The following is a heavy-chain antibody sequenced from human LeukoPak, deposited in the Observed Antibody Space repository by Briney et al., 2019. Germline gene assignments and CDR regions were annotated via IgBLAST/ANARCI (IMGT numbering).Heavy chain of an antibody. CDR1: GGPINSYY. D-gene: IGHD2-8*01. V-gene: IGHV4-59*08. CDR2: IYYSGST. Sequence: SETLSLICTVSGGPINSYYWTWIRQPPGKGLEWVAYIYYSGSTKYHPSLKSRVNTSLDTSKNQFSLNPTSVTAADTDVYYCARRRSGVFDYWGQGILVTVSS. J-gene: IGHJ4*02. CDR3: ARRRSGVFDY.